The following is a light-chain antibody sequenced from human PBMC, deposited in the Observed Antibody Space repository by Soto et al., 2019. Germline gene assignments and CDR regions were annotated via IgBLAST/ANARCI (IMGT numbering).Light chain of an antibody. J-gene: IGKJ2*01. CDR1: QGVSNW. CDR3: QQYDCYTYT. CDR2: DAS. Sequence: GDTVTITCRASQGVSNWVAWYRQKPGQAPELLIYDASTLQSGVPSRFSGTGYGTDFTLTISNLHPADSAAYACQQYDCYTYTFGQGTKLEVK. V-gene: IGKV1-5*01.